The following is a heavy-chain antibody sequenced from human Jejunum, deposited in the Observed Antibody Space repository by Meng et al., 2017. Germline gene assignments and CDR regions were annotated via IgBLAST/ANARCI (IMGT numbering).Heavy chain of an antibody. Sequence: SETLSLTCTVSGDSVTTYYWSWFRQPPGKGLEWVGYMYYSRSIDYNPSLKSRFTISLDTSKNQFSLKMRSVSAADTAIYYCASGEGSYYSRYWGQGTLVTVSS. CDR3: ASGEGSYYSRY. J-gene: IGHJ4*02. CDR1: GDSVTTYY. CDR2: MYYSRSI. V-gene: IGHV4-59*02. D-gene: IGHD3-10*01.